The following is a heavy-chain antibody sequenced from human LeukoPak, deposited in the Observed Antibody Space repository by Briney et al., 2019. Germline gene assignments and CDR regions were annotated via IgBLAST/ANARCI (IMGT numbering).Heavy chain of an antibody. CDR1: GGSISSHY. V-gene: IGHV4-59*11. D-gene: IGHD6-13*01. J-gene: IGHJ3*02. CDR2: IYYNENT. Sequence: PSETLSLTCTVSGGSISSHYWNWIRQAPGKGLEWNGNIYYNENTNYNSSLKSRVTISVDGSQNQFSLSLRSVTAADTAVYYCARAKQQLVFDAFDIWGQGTMATVSS. CDR3: ARAKQQLVFDAFDI.